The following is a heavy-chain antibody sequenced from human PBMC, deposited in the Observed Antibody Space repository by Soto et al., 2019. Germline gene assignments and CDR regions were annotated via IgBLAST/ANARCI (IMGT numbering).Heavy chain of an antibody. Sequence: PSETLSLTCTVSGGSISSYYCSWIRQPAGKGLEWIGRIYTSGSTNYNPSLKSRVTMSVDTSKNQFSLKLSSVTAADTAVYYCARDPIAVANNWFDPWGQGTLVTVSS. J-gene: IGHJ5*02. CDR3: ARDPIAVANNWFDP. CDR2: IYTSGST. V-gene: IGHV4-4*07. CDR1: GGSISSYY. D-gene: IGHD6-19*01.